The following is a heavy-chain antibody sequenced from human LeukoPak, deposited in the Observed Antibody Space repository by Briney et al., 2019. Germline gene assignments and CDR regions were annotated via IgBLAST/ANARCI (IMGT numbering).Heavy chain of an antibody. J-gene: IGHJ4*01. CDR3: ARDHSPPATSVGTTYYFDY. D-gene: IGHD1-1*01. Sequence: ASVMVSCKASGYTFTTYHMHWVRQAPGQGLEWMGIINPSGGSATYAQRFRGRVTMTSDTSTGTVYMELRSLTPEDTAMYYCARDHSPPATSVGTTYYFDYWGHRTLVTVSS. CDR2: INPSGGSA. V-gene: IGHV1-46*01. CDR1: GYTFTTYH.